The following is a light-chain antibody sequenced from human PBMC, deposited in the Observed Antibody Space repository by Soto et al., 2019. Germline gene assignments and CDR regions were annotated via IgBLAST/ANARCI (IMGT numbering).Light chain of an antibody. CDR3: SSYTSSSLYV. J-gene: IGLJ1*01. Sequence: QSALTQPASVSGSPGQSITISCTGTSSDVGGYDYVSWYQHHPGKAPKLMIYDVSNRPSGVSNRFSGSKSGNTASLTISGLQAEDEADYYCSSYTSSSLYVFGTATKVSVL. CDR2: DVS. V-gene: IGLV2-14*03. CDR1: SSDVGGYDY.